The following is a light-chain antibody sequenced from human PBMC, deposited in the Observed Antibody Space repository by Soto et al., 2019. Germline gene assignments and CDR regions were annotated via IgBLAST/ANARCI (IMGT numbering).Light chain of an antibody. CDR2: YDS. J-gene: IGLJ1*01. CDR3: QVWDSSSDPV. Sequence: SYELTQPPSVSVAPGKTARITCGGNNIGSKSVHWYQQKPGQAPVLVIYYDSDRPSGIPERFSGSNSGNTATLTISRVEAGDEADYYCQVWDSSSDPVFGTGTKVTVL. CDR1: NIGSKS. V-gene: IGLV3-21*04.